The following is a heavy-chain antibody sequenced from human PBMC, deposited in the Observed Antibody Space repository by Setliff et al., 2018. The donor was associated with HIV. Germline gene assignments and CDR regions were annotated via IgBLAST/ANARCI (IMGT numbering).Heavy chain of an antibody. J-gene: IGHJ4*02. V-gene: IGHV1-2*06. Sequence: GASVKVSCKASGDTFTDYYFHWLRQAPGQGLEWMGRINPNSGGTNYAQKFRGRVTMTRDTSISTVYMELSSLTSEDTAVYYCARGGEGLANWGQGTLVTVSS. CDR1: GDTFTDYY. CDR3: ARGGEGLAN. CDR2: INPNSGGT. D-gene: IGHD3-16*01.